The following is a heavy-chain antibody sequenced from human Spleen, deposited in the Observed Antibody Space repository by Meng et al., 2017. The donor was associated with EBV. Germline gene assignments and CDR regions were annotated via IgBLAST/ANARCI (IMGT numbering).Heavy chain of an antibody. J-gene: IGHJ4*02. Sequence: LHLQASGPGLVKPSVTHSPTCSVSGVPMSSSSYFWGWIRQPPGKGLEWSWNIYYTGKTDYNASLKSRLTMSVDTSKNQFSLKLSSVTAADTAVYYCARLGYYDSSAYRDWGQGTLVTVSS. CDR3: ARLGYYDSSAYRD. CDR1: GVPMSSSSYF. D-gene: IGHD3-22*01. V-gene: IGHV4-39*01. CDR2: IYYTGKT.